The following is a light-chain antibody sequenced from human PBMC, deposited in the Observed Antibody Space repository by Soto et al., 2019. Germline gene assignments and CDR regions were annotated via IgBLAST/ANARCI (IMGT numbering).Light chain of an antibody. J-gene: IGKJ4*01. Sequence: EIVMTQSPATLSVSPGEKATLSCRASQSVSNNLAWYQQKPGQAPRLLIYFASTRATGIPPRFSRSGSGTGFTLTIRSLQSEDFAVYYCQQYNKWPLTFGGGTKVEPK. CDR3: QQYNKWPLT. CDR1: QSVSNN. CDR2: FAS. V-gene: IGKV3-15*01.